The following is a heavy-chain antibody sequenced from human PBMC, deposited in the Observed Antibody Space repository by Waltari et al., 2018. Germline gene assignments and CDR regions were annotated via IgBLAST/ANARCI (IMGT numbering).Heavy chain of an antibody. D-gene: IGHD1-26*01. Sequence: QVQLVQSGAEVKKPGASVKVSCKASGYTFTSYAMHWVRQAPGQRLEWMGEINAGKDNKKRSPKFQGRVTDTADKSPSTAYTELSVLYSYDTAVYYCASATICRLGFDFWGQGTLVTVSS. V-gene: IGHV1-3*01. J-gene: IGHJ4*02. CDR2: INAGKDNK. CDR3: ASATICRLGFDF. CDR1: GYTFTSYA.